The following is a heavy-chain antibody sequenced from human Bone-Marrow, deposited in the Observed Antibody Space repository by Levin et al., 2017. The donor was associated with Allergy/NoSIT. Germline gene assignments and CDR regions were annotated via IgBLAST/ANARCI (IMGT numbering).Heavy chain of an antibody. D-gene: IGHD1-26*01. V-gene: IGHV5-51*01. Sequence: GESLKISCKGSGYSFSTSWIGWVRQMPGKGLEWMGIIYPSDSDTRYSPSFQGKGTMSADKSITTAYLQWSSLKASDTAIYYCVRPTTNGQDYWGQGTLVTVSS. CDR3: VRPTTNGQDY. CDR2: IYPSDSDT. J-gene: IGHJ4*02. CDR1: GYSFSTSW.